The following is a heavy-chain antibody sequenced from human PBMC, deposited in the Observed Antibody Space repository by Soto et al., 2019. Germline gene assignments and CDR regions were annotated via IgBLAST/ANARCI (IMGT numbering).Heavy chain of an antibody. CDR2: IKQDGNEK. D-gene: IGHD6-19*01. Sequence: EVQLVESGGGLVQPGGSLRLSCAVSGFTFSDYWMSWVRQAPGKGLEWVANIKQDGNEKYYVDSVKGRFTISRDNGKNSLYLKMNSLRAEDTAVYYCARGLGSSGWYSPGDAFDIWGQGTMVTVSS. CDR1: GFTFSDYW. CDR3: ARGLGSSGWYSPGDAFDI. V-gene: IGHV3-7*01. J-gene: IGHJ3*02.